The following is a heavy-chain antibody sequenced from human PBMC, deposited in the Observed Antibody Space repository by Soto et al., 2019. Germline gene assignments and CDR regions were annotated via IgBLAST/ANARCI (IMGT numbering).Heavy chain of an antibody. J-gene: IGHJ4*02. V-gene: IGHV4-30-4*01. D-gene: IGHD3-9*01. Sequence: SETLSLTCTVSGGSINSGDYYWSWILHPPGKGLEWIGYIYYSGSTYYNPPLRSRVTISIDTSKNHFFLKLSSVTAADTAVYNCARHPGYYDILTGYTTYYFDSWGQGILVTVSS. CDR1: GGSINSGDYY. CDR2: IYYSGST. CDR3: ARHPGYYDILTGYTTYYFDS.